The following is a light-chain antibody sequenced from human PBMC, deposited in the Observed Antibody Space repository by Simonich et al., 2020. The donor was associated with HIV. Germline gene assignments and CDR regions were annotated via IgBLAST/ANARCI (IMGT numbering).Light chain of an antibody. J-gene: IGKJ2*01. V-gene: IGKV3-15*01. CDR3: QQYNNWPLF. Sequence: EIVMTQFPATLSVSPGERATLSCRASQRISTNLAWYQQKPGQAPRLLIYGASTRATGVPPRFSGTGSGTEFTLTISSVQSEDFVIYYCQQYNNWPLFFGQGTKLEIK. CDR1: QRISTN. CDR2: GAS.